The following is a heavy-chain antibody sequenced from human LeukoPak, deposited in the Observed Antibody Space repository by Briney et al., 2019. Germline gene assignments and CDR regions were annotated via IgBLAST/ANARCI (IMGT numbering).Heavy chain of an antibody. CDR2: IYYSGST. CDR1: GGSISGYY. Sequence: SETLSLTCTVSGGSISGYYWSWIRQPPGKGLEWIGYIYYSGSTNYNPSLKSRVTISVDTSKNQFSLKLSSVTAADTAVYYCARERGGRGFDYWGQGTLVTVPS. D-gene: IGHD3-16*01. V-gene: IGHV4-59*01. J-gene: IGHJ4*02. CDR3: ARERGGRGFDY.